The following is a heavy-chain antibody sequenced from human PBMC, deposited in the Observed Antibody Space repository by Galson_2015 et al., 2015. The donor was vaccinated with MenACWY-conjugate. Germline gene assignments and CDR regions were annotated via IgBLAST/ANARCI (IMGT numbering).Heavy chain of an antibody. V-gene: IGHV3-64D*06. D-gene: IGHD1-26*01. CDR2: ISSNGGST. J-gene: IGHJ4*02. CDR1: GFTFSSYA. CDR3: VKDRWELGKDFDY. Sequence: SLRLSCAASGFTFSSYAMHWVRQAPGKGLEYVSAISSNGGSTYYADSVKGRFTISRDNSKNTLYLQMSSLRAEGTAVYYCVKDRWELGKDFDYWGQGTLVTVSS.